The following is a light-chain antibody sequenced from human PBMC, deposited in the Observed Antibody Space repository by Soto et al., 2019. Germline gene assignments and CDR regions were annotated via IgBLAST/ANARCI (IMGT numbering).Light chain of an antibody. Sequence: EIVLTQSPGTLSLSPGERATLSCRASQSVSNNFLAWYQQKPGQAPKFXXYGASSRANGTPDRFSGSGSGTDFTLTISSLEPEDFAVYDGQQRSNWPPLTFGGGTQV. J-gene: IGKJ4*01. CDR3: QQRSNWPPLT. CDR1: QSVSNNF. CDR2: GAS. V-gene: IGKV3D-20*02.